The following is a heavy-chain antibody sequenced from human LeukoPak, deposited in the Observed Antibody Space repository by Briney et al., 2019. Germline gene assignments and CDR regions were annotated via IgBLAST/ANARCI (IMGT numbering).Heavy chain of an antibody. J-gene: IGHJ4*02. CDR1: GFTFSSDA. V-gene: IGHV3-23*01. CDR3: ATSHYDSSGYLHYFDY. Sequence: PGESLRLSCAASGFTFSSDAMSWVRQAPGKGLEWVSAISGSGGTTYYADSVKGRFTISRDNSKNTLYLQVNSLRAEDTAVYFCATSHYDSSGYLHYFDYWGQGALVTVSS. D-gene: IGHD3-22*01. CDR2: ISGSGGTT.